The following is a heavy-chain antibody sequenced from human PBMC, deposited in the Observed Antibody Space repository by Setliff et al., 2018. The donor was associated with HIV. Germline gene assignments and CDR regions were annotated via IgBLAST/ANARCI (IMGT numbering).Heavy chain of an antibody. CDR1: GYTLKELS. D-gene: IGHD3-22*01. Sequence: GASVKVSCKVSGYTLKELSIHWVRQAPGEGLEWMGGFDSEDGKRIYAQNFQGRVTMTEDTATDTASMELSSLGSDDTAMYYCATMTHYYDRGGSSARWGFDSWGQGTLVTVSS. CDR3: ATMTHYYDRGGSSARWGFDS. J-gene: IGHJ5*01. V-gene: IGHV1-24*01. CDR2: FDSEDGKR.